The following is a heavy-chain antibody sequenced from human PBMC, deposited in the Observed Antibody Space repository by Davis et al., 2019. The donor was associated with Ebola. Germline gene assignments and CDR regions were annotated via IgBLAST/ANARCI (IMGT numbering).Heavy chain of an antibody. CDR1: GGTFSSYA. D-gene: IGHD6-13*01. CDR2: IIPIFGTA. J-gene: IGHJ6*02. Sequence: AASVKVSCKASGGTFSSYAISWVRQAPGQGLEWMGRIIPIFGTANYAQKFQGRVTITADKSTSTAYMELSSLRSEDTAVYYCARVQLVLPPNYYYGMDVWGQGTTVTVSS. CDR3: ARVQLVLPPNYYYGMDV. V-gene: IGHV1-69*06.